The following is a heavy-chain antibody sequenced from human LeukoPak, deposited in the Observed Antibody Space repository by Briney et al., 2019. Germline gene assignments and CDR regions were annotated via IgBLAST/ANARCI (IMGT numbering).Heavy chain of an antibody. Sequence: PSETLSLTCAVYGGSFSGYYWTWIRQPPGKGLEWIGEINHSGSTNYNPSLKSRVTMSVDTSKNQFSLKLSSVTAADTAVYYCARLAAAGTLFDYWGQGTLVTVSS. V-gene: IGHV4-34*01. CDR1: GGSFSGYY. CDR3: ARLAAAGTLFDY. CDR2: INHSGST. J-gene: IGHJ4*02. D-gene: IGHD6-13*01.